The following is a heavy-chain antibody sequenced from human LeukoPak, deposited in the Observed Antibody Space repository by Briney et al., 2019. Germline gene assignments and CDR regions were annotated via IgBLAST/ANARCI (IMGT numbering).Heavy chain of an antibody. CDR3: ARDNGEWRLNWFDH. CDR2: IWDDGNNK. Sequence: SGGSLRLSCAASGFTFSTYVMHWVRQAPGKGLDWVALIWDDGNNKYYANSVKGRFTISRDNSKNTLYLQMNSLRAEDTAVYYCARDNGEWRLNWFDHWGQGTLVTVSS. CDR1: GFTFSTYV. J-gene: IGHJ5*02. D-gene: IGHD2-8*01. V-gene: IGHV3-33*01.